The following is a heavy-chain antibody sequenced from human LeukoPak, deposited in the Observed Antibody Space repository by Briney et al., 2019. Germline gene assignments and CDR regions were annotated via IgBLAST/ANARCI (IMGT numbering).Heavy chain of an antibody. J-gene: IGHJ4*02. CDR2: ISSSSSYI. Sequence: GSLRLSCAASGFNFSSYSMNWVRQAPGKGREWVSSISSSSSYIYYADSVKGRFTISRDNAKNSLYLQMNSLRAEDTAVYYCARMKVGGYYDYWGQGTLVTVSS. CDR1: GFNFSSYS. CDR3: ARMKVGGYYDY. V-gene: IGHV3-21*01. D-gene: IGHD3-22*01.